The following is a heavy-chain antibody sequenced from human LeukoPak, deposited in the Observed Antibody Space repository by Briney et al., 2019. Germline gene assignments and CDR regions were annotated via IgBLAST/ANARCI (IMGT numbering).Heavy chain of an antibody. CDR2: ISSSSSTI. CDR3: ARAHIAAAGTYWFDP. D-gene: IGHD6-13*01. J-gene: IGHJ5*02. CDR1: GFTFSSYS. V-gene: IGHV3-48*04. Sequence: GGSLRLSCAASGFTFSSYSMNWVRQAPGKGLEWVSYISSSSSTIYYADSVKGRFTISRDNAKNSLYLQMNSLRAEDTAVYYCARAHIAAAGTYWFDPWGQGTLVTVSS.